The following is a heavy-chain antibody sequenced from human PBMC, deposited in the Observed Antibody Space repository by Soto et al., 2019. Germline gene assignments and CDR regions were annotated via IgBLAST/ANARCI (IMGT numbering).Heavy chain of an antibody. CDR3: ARVPRSNYGYYYYYMDV. J-gene: IGHJ6*03. D-gene: IGHD4-4*01. V-gene: IGHV3-11*01. CDR1: GFTFSDYY. Sequence: GGSLRLSCAASGFTFSDYYMSWIRQAPGKGLEWVSCISSSGTTIYYADSVKGRFTISRDNAKNSLYLQMNSLRAEDTAVYYCARVPRSNYGYYYYYMDVWGKGTTVTVSS. CDR2: ISSSGTTI.